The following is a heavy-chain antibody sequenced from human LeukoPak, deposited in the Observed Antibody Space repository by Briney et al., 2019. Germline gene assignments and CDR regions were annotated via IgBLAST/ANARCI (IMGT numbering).Heavy chain of an antibody. V-gene: IGHV4-4*02. Sequence: SGTLSLTCAVSGGSISSNNWWSWVRQPPGKGLEWIGDSYHSGSTDYNPSLKSRVTISVDTSKNHFSLRLTSVTAADTAVYYCARRLVSRSYYFDYWGQGTLVSVSS. CDR2: SYHSGST. J-gene: IGHJ4*02. CDR1: GGSISSNNW. CDR3: ARRLVSRSYYFDY. D-gene: IGHD1-26*01.